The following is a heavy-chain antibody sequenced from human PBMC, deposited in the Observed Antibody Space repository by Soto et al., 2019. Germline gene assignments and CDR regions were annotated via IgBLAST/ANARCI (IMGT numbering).Heavy chain of an antibody. V-gene: IGHV4-59*01. J-gene: IGHJ5*02. CDR1: GGSISSYY. CDR2: IYYSGST. CDR3: AREVHCSGGSCYWFDP. D-gene: IGHD2-15*01. Sequence: SETLSLTCTVSGGSISSYYWSWIRQPPGKGLEWIGYIYYSGSTNYNPSLKSRVTISVDTSKNQFSLKLSSVTAADTAVYYCAREVHCSGGSCYWFDPWGQGTMVTVSS.